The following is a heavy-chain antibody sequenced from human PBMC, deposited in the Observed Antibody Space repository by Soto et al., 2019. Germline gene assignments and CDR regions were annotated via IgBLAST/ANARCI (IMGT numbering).Heavy chain of an antibody. D-gene: IGHD5-12*01. CDR2: ISSSSSYI. CDR1: GFTFSSYS. CDR3: ARVRYSGYDYVD. J-gene: IGHJ4*02. Sequence: PGGSLRLSCAASGFTFSSYSMNWVRQAPGKGLEWVSSISSSSSYIYYADSVKGRFTISRDNAKNSLYLQMNSLRAEDTAVYYCARVRYSGYDYVDWSQGTLVTVSS. V-gene: IGHV3-21*01.